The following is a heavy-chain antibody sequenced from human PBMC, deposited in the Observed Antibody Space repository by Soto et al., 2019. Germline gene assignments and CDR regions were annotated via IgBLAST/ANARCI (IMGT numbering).Heavy chain of an antibody. D-gene: IGHD1-26*01. CDR3: ATGGIYYEA. CDR1: GFAFRHNY. V-gene: IGHV3-11*01. J-gene: IGHJ5*02. Sequence: QVPLVESGGGLVQPGGSLRLSCTGSGFAFRHNYLNWIRQAPGKGVEWLSYISTSGSPAYYADSVKGRFTISTDNDKKSLYLQMDSLRAEDTGVYYCATGGIYYEAWGQGTLVTVAS. CDR2: ISTSGSPA.